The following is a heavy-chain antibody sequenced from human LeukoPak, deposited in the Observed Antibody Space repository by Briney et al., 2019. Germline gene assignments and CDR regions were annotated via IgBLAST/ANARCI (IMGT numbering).Heavy chain of an antibody. CDR2: RSSTGIT. CDR1: GGSISISNYF. J-gene: IGHJ4*02. CDR3: AFSGWFWGAFDY. Sequence: SETLSLTCSVSGGSISISNYFWGWIRQPPGNGLEWIASRSSTGITHYHSSLESRISVSVETSKSQFSLRLTSLTAADTAVYYCAFSGWFWGAFDYWGQGILVTVSS. D-gene: IGHD6-19*01. V-gene: IGHV4-39*01.